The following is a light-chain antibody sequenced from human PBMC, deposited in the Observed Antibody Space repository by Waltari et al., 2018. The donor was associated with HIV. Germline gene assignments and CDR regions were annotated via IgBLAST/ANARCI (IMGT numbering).Light chain of an antibody. CDR3: MIWHSSAVV. V-gene: IGLV5-45*03. Sequence: AVLTQPSSLSASPGASASLTCTLRSGINVGTYRIYWYQQNPGSPPQYLLRYKSDSDKQQGSGVPSRFSGSKDASANAGILLISGLQSEDEADYYCMIWHSSAVVFGGGTKLTVL. CDR1: SGINVGTYR. CDR2: YKSDSDK. J-gene: IGLJ2*01.